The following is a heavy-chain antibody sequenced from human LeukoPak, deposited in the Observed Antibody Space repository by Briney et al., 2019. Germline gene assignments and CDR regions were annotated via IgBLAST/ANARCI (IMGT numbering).Heavy chain of an antibody. J-gene: IGHJ4*02. CDR1: GGSISSYY. V-gene: IGHV4-59*08. Sequence: PSETLSLTCAVSGGSISSYYWSWIRQPPGKGLEWIGYIYYSGSTNYNPSLKSRVTISVDTSKNQFSLKLSSVTAADTAVYYCARHSSSWYRTGFDYWGQGTLVTVSS. CDR2: IYYSGST. D-gene: IGHD6-13*01. CDR3: ARHSSSWYRTGFDY.